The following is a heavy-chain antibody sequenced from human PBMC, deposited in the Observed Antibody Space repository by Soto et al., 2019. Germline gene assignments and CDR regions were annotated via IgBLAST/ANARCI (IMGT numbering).Heavy chain of an antibody. CDR1: GFTFSSYA. D-gene: IGHD3-10*01. V-gene: IGHV3-30-3*01. Sequence: GGSLRLSCAASGFTFSSYAMHWVRQAPGKGLEWVAVISYDGSNKYYADSVKGRFTISRDNSKNTLYLQMNSLKAEDTAVYYCARMGLTFDYYGSGSYFDYYGMDVWGQGTTVTVSS. J-gene: IGHJ6*02. CDR2: ISYDGSNK. CDR3: ARMGLTFDYYGSGSYFDYYGMDV.